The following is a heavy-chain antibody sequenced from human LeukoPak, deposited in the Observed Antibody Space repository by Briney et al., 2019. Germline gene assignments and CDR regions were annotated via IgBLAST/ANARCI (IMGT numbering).Heavy chain of an antibody. J-gene: IGHJ4*02. CDR3: VKDGAQAGYYFDS. CDR1: AFTFSDFA. Sequence: GESLRLSCKASAFTFSDFAMTWVRQAPGRGLEWVASISDGGATTYYADSVKGRFTISRGNLRNTLYLQMHDLRADDTALYFCVKDGAQAGYYFDSWGRGSLVTVSS. V-gene: IGHV3-23*01. D-gene: IGHD1-26*01. CDR2: ISDGGATT.